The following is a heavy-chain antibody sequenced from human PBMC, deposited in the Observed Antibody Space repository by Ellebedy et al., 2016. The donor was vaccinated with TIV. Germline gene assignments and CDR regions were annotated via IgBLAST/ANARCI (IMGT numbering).Heavy chain of an antibody. V-gene: IGHV3-7*01. Sequence: GGSLRLSXVASGFTFDFYWMSWVRQAPGRGLEWVANINQDGNEGYYVDSVEGRFTISRDNAKNSLYLQMSSLRADDTAVYFCARVPEGYYFYYGLDVWGQGTTVTVSS. J-gene: IGHJ6*02. CDR2: INQDGNEG. CDR3: ARVPEGYYFYYGLDV. CDR1: GFTFDFYW.